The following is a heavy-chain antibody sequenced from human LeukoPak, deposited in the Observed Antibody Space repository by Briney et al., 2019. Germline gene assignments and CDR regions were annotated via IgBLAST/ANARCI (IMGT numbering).Heavy chain of an antibody. CDR1: GYTFTSYY. D-gene: IGHD2-2*02. J-gene: IGHJ6*03. CDR3: AREYCSSTSCYTGTHMDV. CDR2: INPSGGST. V-gene: IGHV1-46*01. Sequence: GASVKVSCKASGYTFTSYYMHWVRQAPGQGLEWMGIINPSGGSTSYAQKFQGRATMTRDMSTSTVYMELISLRSEDTAVYYCAREYCSSTSCYTGTHMDVWGKGTTVTVSS.